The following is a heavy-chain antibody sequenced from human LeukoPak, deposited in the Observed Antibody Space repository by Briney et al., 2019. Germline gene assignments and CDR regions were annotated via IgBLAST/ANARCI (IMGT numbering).Heavy chain of an antibody. CDR1: GYTFTSYG. CDR3: ASRSGSTPYYIDY. Sequence: ASVKVSCKVSGYTFTSYGMSWVRQAPGQGLEWMGWINTYNGSTNYAQKPQGRVTMTTDTSTSTAYMELRSLRSDDTAVYYCASRSGSTPYYIDYWGQGTLVTVSS. V-gene: IGHV1-18*01. D-gene: IGHD6-19*01. CDR2: INTYNGST. J-gene: IGHJ4*01.